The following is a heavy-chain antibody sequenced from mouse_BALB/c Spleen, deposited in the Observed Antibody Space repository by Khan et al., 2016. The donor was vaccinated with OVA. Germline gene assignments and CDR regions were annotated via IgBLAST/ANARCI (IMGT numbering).Heavy chain of an antibody. CDR1: GYTFINYW. CDR2: INPSTGYP. D-gene: IGHD1-1*01. CDR3: ARRGLRWDFDY. V-gene: IGHV1-7*01. J-gene: IGHJ2*01. Sequence: QVQLQQSGAELAKPGASVKMSCKASGYTFINYWILWVKQRPGQGLEWIGYINPSTGYPEYTQNFKDKATLTADKSSSTAYMQLSNLTSEDSAVYYCARRGLRWDFDYWGQGTTLTVSS.